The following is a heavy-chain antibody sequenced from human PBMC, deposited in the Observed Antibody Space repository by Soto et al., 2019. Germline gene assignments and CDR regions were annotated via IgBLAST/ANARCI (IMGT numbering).Heavy chain of an antibody. CDR1: GFIFDDYS. J-gene: IGHJ4*02. Sequence: GGSLRLSCAASGFIFDDYSMHWVRQVPGKGLEWVSLISWDGRTTYYADSVRGRFTISRDNSKNSLYLQMNSLTTEDTAFYYCGKDGAVTDYTYLDSWGQGALVTVSS. CDR3: GKDGAVTDYTYLDS. V-gene: IGHV3-43*01. CDR2: ISWDGRTT. D-gene: IGHD4-4*01.